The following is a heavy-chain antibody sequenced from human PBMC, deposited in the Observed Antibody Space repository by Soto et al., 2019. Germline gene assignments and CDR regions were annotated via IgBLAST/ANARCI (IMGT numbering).Heavy chain of an antibody. CDR1: GYTRTELS. J-gene: IGHJ5*02. D-gene: IGHD6-13*01. CDR3: AAGGYSSSRTRGDNWFDP. V-gene: IGHV1-24*01. CDR2: FDPEDGET. Sequence: ASVKVSCKVSGYTRTELSMHWVRQAPGKGLEWMGGFDPEDGETIYAQKFQGRVTMTEDTSTDTAYMELSSLRSEDTAVYYCAAGGYSSSRTRGDNWFDPWGQGTLVTVS.